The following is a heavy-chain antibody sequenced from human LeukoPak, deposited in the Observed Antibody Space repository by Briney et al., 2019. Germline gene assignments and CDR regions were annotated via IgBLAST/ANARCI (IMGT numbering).Heavy chain of an antibody. Sequence: GRSLRLSCAASGFTFSSYGMHWVRQAPGKGLEWVAVISYDGSNKYYADSVKGRFTISRDNSKNTLYLQMNSLRAEDTAVYYCAKRFWSGYYNGPFDYWGQGTLVTVSS. V-gene: IGHV3-30*18. D-gene: IGHD3-3*01. J-gene: IGHJ4*02. CDR3: AKRFWSGYYNGPFDY. CDR1: GFTFSSYG. CDR2: ISYDGSNK.